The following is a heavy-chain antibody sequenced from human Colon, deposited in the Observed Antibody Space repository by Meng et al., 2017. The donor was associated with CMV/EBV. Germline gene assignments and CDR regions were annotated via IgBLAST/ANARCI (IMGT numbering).Heavy chain of an antibody. V-gene: IGHV3-23*01. CDR2: ISGSGGST. Sequence: GKSLKISCAGSGFSFSSYAMSWVRQAPGKGLEWVSAISGSGGSTYYADSVKGRFTISRDNSKNTLYLQMNSLRAEDTAVYYCAKVASRETYYDILTGPNYGMDVWGQGTTVTVSS. CDR1: GFSFSSYA. CDR3: AKVASRETYYDILTGPNYGMDV. D-gene: IGHD3-9*01. J-gene: IGHJ6*02.